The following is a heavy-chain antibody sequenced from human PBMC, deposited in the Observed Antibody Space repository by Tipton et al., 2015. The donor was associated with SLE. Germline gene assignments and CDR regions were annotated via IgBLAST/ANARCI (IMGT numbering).Heavy chain of an antibody. V-gene: IGHV4-61*02. J-gene: IGHJ4*02. CDR3: ARQLGWGDPFAFDY. CDR2: TYVSGTT. D-gene: IGHD2-21*02. Sequence: TLSLTCTVSGGSISGGDYYWSWIRQPAGKGLEWIGRTYVSGTTNYNPSLKSRVTISVDPSKNQFSLNVSSVTAADTAIYYCARQLGWGDPFAFDYWDQGTLVTVSS. CDR1: GGSISGGDYY.